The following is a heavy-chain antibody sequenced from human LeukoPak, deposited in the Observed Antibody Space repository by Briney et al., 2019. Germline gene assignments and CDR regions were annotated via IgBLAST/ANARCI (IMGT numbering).Heavy chain of an antibody. CDR1: GGSISSYY. V-gene: IGHV4-59*01. Sequence: SSETLSLTCTVSGGSISSYYWTWIRQPPGKGLEWIGYVDHTGSTNFNPSLNGRVSISRDTTKNLFSLRLRSVTAADTAVYFCARGRVSSSTWYSTYYYYFYMDVWGKGTTVTVSS. D-gene: IGHD1-1*01. J-gene: IGHJ6*03. CDR2: VDHTGST. CDR3: ARGRVSSSTWYSTYYYYFYMDV.